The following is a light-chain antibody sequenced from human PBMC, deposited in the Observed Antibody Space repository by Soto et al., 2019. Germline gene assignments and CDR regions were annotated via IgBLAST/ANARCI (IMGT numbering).Light chain of an antibody. V-gene: IGLV4-69*01. CDR2: LNSDGSH. CDR1: SGHSSYA. J-gene: IGLJ2*01. Sequence: QPVLTQSPSASASLGASVKLTCTLSSGHSSYAIAWHQQQPEKGPRYLMKLNSDGSHSKGDGIPDRFSGSSSGAERYLTISSLQSEDEADYYCLTWGTGIQVFGGGTKLT. CDR3: LTWGTGIQV.